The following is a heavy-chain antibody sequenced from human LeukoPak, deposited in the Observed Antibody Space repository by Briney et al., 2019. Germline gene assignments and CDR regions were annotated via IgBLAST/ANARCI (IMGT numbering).Heavy chain of an antibody. V-gene: IGHV3-33*01. Sequence: GGPLRLSCAASGFTFSSYGMHWVRQAPGKGLEWVAVIWYDGSNKYYADSVKGRFTISRDNSKNTLYLQMNSLRAEDTAVYYCARTRLRWSPYGMDVWGQGTTVTVSS. CDR3: ARTRLRWSPYGMDV. J-gene: IGHJ6*02. CDR1: GFTFSSYG. CDR2: IWYDGSNK. D-gene: IGHD4-23*01.